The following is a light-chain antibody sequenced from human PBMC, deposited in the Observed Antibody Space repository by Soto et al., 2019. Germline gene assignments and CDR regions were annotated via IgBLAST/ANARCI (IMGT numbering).Light chain of an antibody. CDR3: ISYTDRQSYL. J-gene: IGLJ1*01. Sequence: QSVLTQPASVSGSPGQSITISCSGTSSDIGSYNHVAWYQQFPGKSLKLMIYAVSDRPPGVSDRFSGSKSGITASLTLSGLQTEDEADYYCISYTDRQSYLFGTGTKVTVL. CDR2: AVS. V-gene: IGLV2-14*03. CDR1: SSDIGSYNH.